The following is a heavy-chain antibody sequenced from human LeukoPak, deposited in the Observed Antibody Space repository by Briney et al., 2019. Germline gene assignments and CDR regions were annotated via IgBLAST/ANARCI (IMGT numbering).Heavy chain of an antibody. CDR1: GFTFVNYA. Sequence: GRSLRLSCAVSGFTFVNYAIHWVRQAPGKGLEWVSGFDYNSGRIDYADSVKGRFTISRDSAKNSLYLQMNSLRVEDTALYYCTKDVTPGGADVWGQGTTVTVSS. CDR2: FDYNSGRI. D-gene: IGHD1-14*01. J-gene: IGHJ6*02. CDR3: TKDVTPGGADV. V-gene: IGHV3-9*01.